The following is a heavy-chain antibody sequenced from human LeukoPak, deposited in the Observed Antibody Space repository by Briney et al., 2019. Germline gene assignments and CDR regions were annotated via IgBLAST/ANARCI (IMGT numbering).Heavy chain of an antibody. V-gene: IGHV4-61*08. CDR1: GGSISSGGYY. D-gene: IGHD4-17*01. J-gene: IGHJ4*02. Sequence: SETLSLTCTVSGGSISSGGYYWSWIRQPPGKGLEWIGYIYYSGSTNYNPSLKSRVTISVDTSKNQFSLKLSSVTAADTAVYYCARAVLSVDDYGDYLDAYYFDYWGQGTLVTVSS. CDR2: IYYSGST. CDR3: ARAVLSVDDYGDYLDAYYFDY.